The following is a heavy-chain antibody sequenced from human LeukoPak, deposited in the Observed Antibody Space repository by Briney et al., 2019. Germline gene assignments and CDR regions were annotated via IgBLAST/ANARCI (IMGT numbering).Heavy chain of an antibody. V-gene: IGHV3-23*01. Sequence: GGSLRLSCVVSGFTSSSHAMSWVRQAPGTGLEGVSYISGSDAITYYADSVKGRFIISRDNAKNTLYLQMNSLRAEDTAVYYCARKQATVPGDYWGQGTLVTVSS. D-gene: IGHD1-1*01. CDR3: ARKQATVPGDY. J-gene: IGHJ4*02. CDR2: ISGSDAIT. CDR1: GFTSSSHA.